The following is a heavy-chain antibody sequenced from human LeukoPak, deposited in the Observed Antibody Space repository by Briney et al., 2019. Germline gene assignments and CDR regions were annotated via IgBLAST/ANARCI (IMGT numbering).Heavy chain of an antibody. D-gene: IGHD2-2*01. Sequence: GASVKVSFKAAGYTFTSYYMHLVRQAPGQGLEGMGIINPSGGSTSYAQKFQGRVTMTSHMSTSTVYMELSSLRSEDTAVYYCARSCSSTSCKYYFDYWGQGTLVTVSS. V-gene: IGHV1-46*01. CDR3: ARSCSSTSCKYYFDY. CDR2: INPSGGST. CDR1: GYTFTSYY. J-gene: IGHJ4*02.